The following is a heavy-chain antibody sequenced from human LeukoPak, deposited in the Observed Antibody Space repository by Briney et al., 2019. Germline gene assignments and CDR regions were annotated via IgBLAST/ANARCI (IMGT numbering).Heavy chain of an antibody. CDR2: LYSDGNT. D-gene: IGHD1-14*01. Sequence: GGSLRLSCAASGFTVITNDMTWVRQAPGKGLEWVSVLYSDGNTKYADSVQGRFTISRDNSKNTLYLEMNSLSPDDTAVYYCARGVEPLAANTLAFWGQGTLVTVSS. CDR1: GFTVITND. V-gene: IGHV3-53*01. J-gene: IGHJ4*02. CDR3: ARGVEPLAANTLAF.